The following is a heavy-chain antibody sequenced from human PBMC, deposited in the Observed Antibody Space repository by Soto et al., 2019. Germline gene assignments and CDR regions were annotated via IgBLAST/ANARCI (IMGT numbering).Heavy chain of an antibody. D-gene: IGHD2-15*01. CDR1: GGSISSYY. V-gene: IGHV4-59*08. Sequence: QVQLQESGPGLVKPSETLSLTCTVSGGSISSYYWSWIRQPPGKGLEWIGHIYYTGSATYNPSLKSRVTISVDTSKNQFSLRVSSVTAADTAIYSCARQVMTGVDNWFDPWGQGTLVTVSS. J-gene: IGHJ5*02. CDR2: IYYTGSA. CDR3: ARQVMTGVDNWFDP.